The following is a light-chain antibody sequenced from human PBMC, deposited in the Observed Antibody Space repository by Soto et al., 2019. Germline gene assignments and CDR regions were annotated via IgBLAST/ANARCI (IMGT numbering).Light chain of an antibody. J-gene: IGKJ1*01. CDR1: QSVSTNN. V-gene: IGKV3-20*01. CDR2: GAS. Sequence: IVLTQSPGTLTSSPGERATLSCRASQSVSTNNLAWYQQRPGQAPRLLIYGASRRATGIPDRFSGNGSGTDFTLTISRLEPEDLAVYYCQQYDNSVWTF. CDR3: QQYDNSVWT.